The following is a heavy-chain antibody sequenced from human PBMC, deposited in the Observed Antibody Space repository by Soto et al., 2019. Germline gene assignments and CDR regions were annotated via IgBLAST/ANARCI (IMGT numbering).Heavy chain of an antibody. CDR2: INPNSGGT. V-gene: IGHV1-2*04. Sequence: ASVKVSCKASGYTFTGYYMHWVRQAPGQGLEWMGRINPNSGGTNYAQKFQGWVTMTRDTSISTAYMELSRLRSDDTAVYYCARVSLFYGSGSYLGYYYGMDVWGQGTTVTVSS. J-gene: IGHJ6*02. D-gene: IGHD3-10*01. CDR3: ARVSLFYGSGSYLGYYYGMDV. CDR1: GYTFTGYY.